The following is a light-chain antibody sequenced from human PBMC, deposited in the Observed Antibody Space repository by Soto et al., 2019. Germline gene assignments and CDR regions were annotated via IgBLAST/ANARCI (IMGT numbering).Light chain of an antibody. Sequence: DIQMTQSPSSVSAXVGDRVTITCRASQDIRFWLAWYQQKPGKAPKPLIYGAPSLQTGVPSRFSGSGSGTDFTLTIINLQPEDFATYYCQQGHSFPLTFGGGTKVDIK. CDR3: QQGHSFPLT. CDR1: QDIRFW. CDR2: GAP. J-gene: IGKJ4*01. V-gene: IGKV1D-12*01.